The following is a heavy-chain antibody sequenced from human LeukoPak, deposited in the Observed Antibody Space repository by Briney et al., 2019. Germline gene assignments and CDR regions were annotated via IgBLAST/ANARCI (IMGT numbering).Heavy chain of an antibody. J-gene: IGHJ6*03. D-gene: IGHD2-15*01. CDR3: ARDQGYCSGGSCKSNYYYYYMDV. V-gene: IGHV4-4*07. CDR2: IYTSGST. Sequence: SETLSLTCTVSGGSLSSYYWNWIRQPAGKGLEWIGRIYTSGSTNYNPSLKSRVTMSVDTSKNQFSLKLSSVTAADTAVYYCARDQGYCSGGSCKSNYYYYYMDVWGKGTTVTIS. CDR1: GGSLSSYY.